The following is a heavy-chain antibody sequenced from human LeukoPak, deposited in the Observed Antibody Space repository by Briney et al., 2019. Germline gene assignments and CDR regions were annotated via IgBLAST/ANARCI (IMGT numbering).Heavy chain of an antibody. Sequence: PSETLSLTCTVSGGSISSYYWSWIRQPSGKGLEWIGYIYYSGSTNYNPSLKSRVTISVDTSKNQFSLKLSSVTAADTAVYYCARVGDYEEDAFDIWGQGTMVTVSS. CDR1: GGSISSYY. CDR2: IYYSGST. D-gene: IGHD4-17*01. CDR3: ARVGDYEEDAFDI. J-gene: IGHJ3*02. V-gene: IGHV4-59*01.